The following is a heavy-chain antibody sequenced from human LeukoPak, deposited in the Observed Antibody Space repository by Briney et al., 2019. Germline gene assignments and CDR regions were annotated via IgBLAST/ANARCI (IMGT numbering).Heavy chain of an antibody. J-gene: IGHJ5*02. CDR3: ARLLGRYNWFDP. CDR2: IYYSGST. V-gene: IGHV4-59*01. CDR1: GGSISSYY. D-gene: IGHD2-15*01. Sequence: SETLSLTCTVSGGSISSYYWSWIRQPPGKGLEWIGYIYYSGSTNYNPSLKSRVTISVDTSKNQFSPKLSSVTAADTAVYYCARLLGRYNWFDPWGQGTLVTVYS.